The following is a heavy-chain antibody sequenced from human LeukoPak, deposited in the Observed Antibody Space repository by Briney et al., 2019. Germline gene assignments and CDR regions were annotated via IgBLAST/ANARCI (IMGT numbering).Heavy chain of an antibody. D-gene: IGHD5-12*01. CDR1: GDSISPYY. CDR2: IYYEGNA. J-gene: IGHJ4*02. V-gene: IGHV4-59*08. Sequence: NPSETLSLTCAVSGDSISPYYWSWVRESPGKGLEWIGYIYYEGNADYNPSLKSRVSMSVDTSKNQFSLDLNSVTAADTAIYYCARHTSGYYWAHFEYWGQGALVTVSS. CDR3: ARHTSGYYWAHFEY.